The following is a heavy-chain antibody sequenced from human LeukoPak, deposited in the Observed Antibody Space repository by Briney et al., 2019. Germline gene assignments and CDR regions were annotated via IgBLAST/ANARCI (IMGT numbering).Heavy chain of an antibody. CDR3: ALLVSPTSSLDY. CDR2: ISSSSSTI. CDR1: GFTFSSYS. Sequence: GGSLRLSCAASGFTFSSYSMNWVRQAPGKGLEWVSSISSSSSTIYYADSVKGRFTISRDNAKNSLYLQLNSLRAEDTAVYYCALLVSPTSSLDYWGQGTLVTVSS. V-gene: IGHV3-48*04. D-gene: IGHD2-8*02. J-gene: IGHJ4*02.